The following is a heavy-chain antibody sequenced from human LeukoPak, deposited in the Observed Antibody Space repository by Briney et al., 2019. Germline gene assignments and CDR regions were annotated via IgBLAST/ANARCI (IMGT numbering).Heavy chain of an antibody. CDR1: GFTFSDYT. D-gene: IGHD5-12*01. V-gene: IGHV3-64*02. CDR3: AKENLGLRYFDY. CDR2: ITANGGSK. Sequence: PGGSLRLSCAASGFTFSDYTMHWVRLAPGKRLEYVSAITANGGSKYHADSVRARFTVSRDNSKNTLYLQMNSLRAEDTAVYYCAKENLGLRYFDYWGQGTLVTVSS. J-gene: IGHJ4*02.